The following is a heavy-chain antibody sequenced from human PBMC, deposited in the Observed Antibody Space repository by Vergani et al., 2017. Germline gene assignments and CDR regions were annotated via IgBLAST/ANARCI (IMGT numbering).Heavy chain of an antibody. J-gene: IGHJ2*01. CDR2: IDRNYGVK. CDR3: VKDNDYDADGPFDL. D-gene: IGHD3-16*01. CDR1: GFTFQAFA. V-gene: IGHV3-9*01. Sequence: VEAGGGLVQPGGSLRLSCTASGFTFQAFAFHWGRQVSGRGLEGVSGIDRNYGVKNGNSFEGRFSISRDNAKKAVFLQMNNLRHEDTALYFCVKDNDYDADGPFDLWGRGTLVTVSS.